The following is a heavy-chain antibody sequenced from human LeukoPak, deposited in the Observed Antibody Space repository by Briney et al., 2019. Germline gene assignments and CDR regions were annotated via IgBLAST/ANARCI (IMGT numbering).Heavy chain of an antibody. J-gene: IGHJ4*02. D-gene: IGHD6-13*01. Sequence: PGGSLRLSCAASGFIFSSYGMHWVRQAPGKGLEWVANIKQDGREKHYVDSVKGRFTISRDNAKSSLYLQMNSLRAEDTAVYYCTRDEAAATNWGQGTLVTVSS. CDR1: GFIFSSYG. CDR2: IKQDGREK. V-gene: IGHV3-7*01. CDR3: TRDEAAATN.